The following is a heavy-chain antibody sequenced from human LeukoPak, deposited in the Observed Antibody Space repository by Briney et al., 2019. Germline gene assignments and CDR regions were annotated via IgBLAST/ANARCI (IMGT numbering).Heavy chain of an antibody. CDR2: ISSRGTTM. J-gene: IGHJ4*02. Sequence: GGSLRLSCEASGFSIKIYEINWVRQAPGKALEWVSYISSRGTTMYYADSVKGRFTVSRDNAENSVYLQMNSVKAEDTAVYYCARENVNGYHSFNFWGQGTLVAVSS. V-gene: IGHV3-48*03. CDR3: ARENVNGYHSFNF. D-gene: IGHD5-12*01. CDR1: GFSIKIYE.